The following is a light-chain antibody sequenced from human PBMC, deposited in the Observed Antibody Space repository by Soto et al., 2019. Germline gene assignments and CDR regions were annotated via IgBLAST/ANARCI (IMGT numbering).Light chain of an antibody. CDR1: QGIINY. J-gene: IGKJ3*01. CDR3: QQLFMYPPT. V-gene: IGKV1-9*01. Sequence: QLTQSPSSLSESVGDRVTITCRASQGIINYLAWYQQKPGKAPKLLIYGASTLQSGVPSRFGVSGSGTDVTRTVSSLQPEDFATYYCQQLFMYPPTFGPGTKVDIK. CDR2: GAS.